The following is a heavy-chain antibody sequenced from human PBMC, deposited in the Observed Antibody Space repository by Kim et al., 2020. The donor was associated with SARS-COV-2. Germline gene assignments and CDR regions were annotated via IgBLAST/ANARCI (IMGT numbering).Heavy chain of an antibody. CDR1: GGSISIGGHF. CDR3: ARVADRDTFDF. CDR2: VYHTGSA. J-gene: IGHJ3*01. V-gene: IGHV4-31*03. Sequence: SETLSLTCTVSGGSISIGGHFWSWVRQHPGKGLEWIGHVYHTGSAFYNPSLRSRVTISVETSKMQFSLKLSSVTAADTAVYYCARVADRDTFDFWGQGTMVTVSS.